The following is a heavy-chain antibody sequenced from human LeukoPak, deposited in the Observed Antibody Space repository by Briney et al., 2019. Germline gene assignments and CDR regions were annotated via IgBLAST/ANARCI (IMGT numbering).Heavy chain of an antibody. Sequence: GGSLRLSCATSGFTFSSYGMHWVRQAPGKGLEWVAVISYDGSNKYYADSVKGRFTISRDNSKNTLYLQMNSLRAEDTAVYYCAKDLGVEQWLANAFDIWGQGTMVTVSS. CDR3: AKDLGVEQWLANAFDI. V-gene: IGHV3-30*18. J-gene: IGHJ3*02. D-gene: IGHD6-19*01. CDR2: ISYDGSNK. CDR1: GFTFSSYG.